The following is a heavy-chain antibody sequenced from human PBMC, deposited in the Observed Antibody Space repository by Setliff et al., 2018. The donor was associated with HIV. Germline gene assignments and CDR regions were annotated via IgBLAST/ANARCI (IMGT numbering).Heavy chain of an antibody. Sequence: GASVKVSCKASGYTFTSYDINWVRQATGQGLEWMGWMNPNSGNTGYAQKFQGRVTMTKNTLYLQMDSLRDEDTALYYCVKDVNYRSGSLSDFWGQGTPVTVSS. D-gene: IGHD3-10*01. CDR1: GYTFTSYD. CDR2: MNPNSGNT. J-gene: IGHJ4*02. V-gene: IGHV1-8*02. CDR3: VKDVNYRSGSLSDF.